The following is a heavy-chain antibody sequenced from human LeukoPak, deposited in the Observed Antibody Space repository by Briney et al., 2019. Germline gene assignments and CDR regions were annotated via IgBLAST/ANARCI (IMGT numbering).Heavy chain of an antibody. CDR1: VYTFTGYY. CDR2: INPNSGGT. CDR3: ARGAHYHDSSDGYDY. Sequence: ASAKVSCKASVYTFTGYYMHWVRQAPEQGLEWMGWINPNSGGTNYAQKFQGRVTMTRDTSIIVYMDLSRLRSDDTAVYYCARGAHYHDSSDGYDYWGQGTQVTVSS. J-gene: IGHJ4*02. D-gene: IGHD3-22*01. V-gene: IGHV1-2*02.